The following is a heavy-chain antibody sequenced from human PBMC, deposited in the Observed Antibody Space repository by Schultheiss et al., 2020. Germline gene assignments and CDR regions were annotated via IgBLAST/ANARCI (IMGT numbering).Heavy chain of an antibody. D-gene: IGHD5-24*01. CDR3: ARGGPRTPGMST. CDR2: IHYTGST. Sequence: SETLSLTCSVSGGSISSHYWSWIRQSPGKGLEWIGYIHYTGSTNYNPSLKSRVTISVDTSKTHFFLKLSSVTAADTAVYYCARGGPRTPGMSTWGQGTLVTVSS. CDR1: GGSISSHY. V-gene: IGHV4-59*11. J-gene: IGHJ4*02.